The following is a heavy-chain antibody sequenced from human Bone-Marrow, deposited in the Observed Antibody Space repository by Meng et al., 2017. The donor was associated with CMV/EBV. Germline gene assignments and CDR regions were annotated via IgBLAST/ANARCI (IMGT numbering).Heavy chain of an antibody. V-gene: IGHV3-7*01. CDR2: VKPDGTEE. CDR3: ARGWYYDSSGYPAPHFGY. CDR1: GFTFSSYW. J-gene: IGHJ4*02. D-gene: IGHD3-22*01. Sequence: GESLKISCTASGFTFSSYWMSWVRQAPGKGLEWVANVKPDGTEEYYVDSVKGRFTISRDNAKKSLYLQMNSLRAEDTAVYYCARGWYYDSSGYPAPHFGYWGQGTLVTVSS.